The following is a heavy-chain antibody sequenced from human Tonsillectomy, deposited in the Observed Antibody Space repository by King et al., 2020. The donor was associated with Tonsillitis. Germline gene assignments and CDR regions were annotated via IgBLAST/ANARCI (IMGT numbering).Heavy chain of an antibody. CDR3: ARRGWRGAGSPFDY. Sequence: QLVQSGDDVKKPGESLKISCKGSGYRFPNLWIAWVRQMPGKGLEWMGLVYPNDSDTIYSPSFQGQVTISADKSINTTYLPWSSLKASDSAMYYCARRGWRGAGSPFDYWGQGTLVTVSS. D-gene: IGHD3-10*01. CDR2: VYPNDSDT. V-gene: IGHV5-51*03. J-gene: IGHJ4*02. CDR1: GYRFPNLW.